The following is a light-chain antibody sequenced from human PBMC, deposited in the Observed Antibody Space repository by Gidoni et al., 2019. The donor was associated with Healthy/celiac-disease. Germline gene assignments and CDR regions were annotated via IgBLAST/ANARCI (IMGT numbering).Light chain of an antibody. J-gene: IGLJ1*01. Sequence: QSVLTQPPSASGTPGQRVTISCFGSSSNIGSNTVNWYQQLPGTPPKLLIYSNNQRPSGVPDRFSGSKSGTSASLAISGLQSEDEADYYCAAWDDSLNGLVFGTGTKVTVL. CDR1: SSNIGSNT. CDR3: AAWDDSLNGLV. CDR2: SNN. V-gene: IGLV1-44*01.